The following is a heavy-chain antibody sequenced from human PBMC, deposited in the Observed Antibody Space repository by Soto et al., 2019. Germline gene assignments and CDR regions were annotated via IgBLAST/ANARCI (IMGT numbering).Heavy chain of an antibody. CDR1: GGTFSSYA. D-gene: IGHD2-15*01. J-gene: IGHJ4*02. V-gene: IGHV1-69*13. CDR3: ARVPNRGNRGYFDY. CDR2: IIPIFGTA. Sequence: SVKVSCKASGGTFSSYAISWVRQAPGQGLEWMGGIIPIFGTANYAQKFQGRVTITADESTSTAYMELSSLRSEDTAVYYCARVPNRGNRGYFDYWGQGTLVTVSS.